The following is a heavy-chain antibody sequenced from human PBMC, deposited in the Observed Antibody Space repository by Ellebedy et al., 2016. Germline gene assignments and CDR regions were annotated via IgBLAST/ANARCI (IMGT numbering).Heavy chain of an antibody. D-gene: IGHD3-3*01. V-gene: IGHV3-11*01. Sequence: GESLKISCAGSGFTFSDHYMGWIRQTPGKGLEWISFISVSTYHIQYADSVKGRFTISRDNAKDSLFLEMNTLRAEDSAVYYCARGRGSSGRVFFDYWGQGALVTVSS. CDR2: ISVSTYHI. J-gene: IGHJ4*02. CDR3: ARGRGSSGRVFFDY. CDR1: GFTFSDHY.